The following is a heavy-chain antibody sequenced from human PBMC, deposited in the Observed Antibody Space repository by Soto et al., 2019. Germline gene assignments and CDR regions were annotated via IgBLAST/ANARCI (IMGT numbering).Heavy chain of an antibody. CDR1: AVSISSGGYY. D-gene: IGHD5-12*01. CDR2: IYHRGGT. V-gene: IGHV4-31*03. J-gene: IGHJ4*02. CDR3: ARDRGGYGVYDY. Sequence: QVQLQESGPGLVKPSQTLSLTCSVSAVSISSGGYYWNWIRQPPGKGLEWIGYIYHRGGTYSSPSLRRRVTISVDTSKNQFSLKLSSVTAADTAVYYCARDRGGYGVYDYWGQGTLVTVSS.